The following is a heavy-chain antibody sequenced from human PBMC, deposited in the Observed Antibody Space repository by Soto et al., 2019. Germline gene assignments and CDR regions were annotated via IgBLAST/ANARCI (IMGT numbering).Heavy chain of an antibody. CDR2: ISGSGGST. Sequence: GGSLGLACAASGVPFSSYAMSWVRQAPGKGLEWVSAISGSGGSTYYADSVKGRFTISRDNSKNTLYLQMNSLRAEDTAVYYCAKDPSIAAAGTLGWFDPWGQGTLVTVSS. V-gene: IGHV3-23*01. J-gene: IGHJ5*02. CDR1: GVPFSSYA. CDR3: AKDPSIAAAGTLGWFDP. D-gene: IGHD6-13*01.